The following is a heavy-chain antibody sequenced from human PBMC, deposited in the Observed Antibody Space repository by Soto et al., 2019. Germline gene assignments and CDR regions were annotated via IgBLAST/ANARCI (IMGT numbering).Heavy chain of an antibody. J-gene: IGHJ3*02. CDR2: IIPILGIA. CDR3: ERDSVGVVPDAMGAFDI. CDR1: GGTFSSYT. V-gene: IGHV1-69*04. D-gene: IGHD2-2*01. Sequence: ASVKVSCKASGGTFSSYTISWVRQAPGQGLEWMGRIIPILGIANYAQKFQGRVTITADKSTSTAYMELSSMRSEDTAVYYCERDSVGVVPDAMGAFDIWGQGKMVTVS.